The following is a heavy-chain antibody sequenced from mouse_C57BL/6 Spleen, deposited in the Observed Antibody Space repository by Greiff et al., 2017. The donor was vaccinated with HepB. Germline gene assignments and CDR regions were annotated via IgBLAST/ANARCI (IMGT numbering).Heavy chain of an antibody. CDR3: ARSGCTTVVDH. D-gene: IGHD1-1*01. V-gene: IGHV1-54*01. CDR2: INPGSGGT. Sequence: QVQLQQSGAELVRPGTSVKLSCKASGYAFTSYWIEWVKQRPGQGLEWIGVINPGSGGTNYNEKFKGKATLTADKSSSTAYMQLSSLTSEDSAVYFCARSGCTTVVDHWGQGTTLTVSS. CDR1: GYAFTSYW. J-gene: IGHJ2*01.